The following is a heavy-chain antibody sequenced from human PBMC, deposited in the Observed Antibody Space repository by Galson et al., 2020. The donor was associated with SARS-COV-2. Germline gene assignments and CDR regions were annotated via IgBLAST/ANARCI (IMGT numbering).Heavy chain of an antibody. V-gene: IGHV4-39*07. CDR3: ARAISGTQYGNFEY. J-gene: IGHJ4*02. CDR2: VYYTGKT. D-gene: IGHD1-20*01. Sequence: SETLSLTCAVSGASIRSSDYYWGWIRQPPGRGLEWIGSVYYTGKTFTNASLQNRLTISIDTSKGHFSLKLTSLTAADTAVYFCARAISGTQYGNFEYWAQGTLVTVSS. CDR1: GASIRSSDYY.